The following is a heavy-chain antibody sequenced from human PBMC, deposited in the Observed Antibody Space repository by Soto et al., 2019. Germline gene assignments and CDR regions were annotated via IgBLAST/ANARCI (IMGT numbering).Heavy chain of an antibody. J-gene: IGHJ5*02. CDR1: GGSIRGYY. CDR2: VYCSENT. D-gene: IGHD1-26*01. Sequence: QVQLQESGPGLVKPSETLFLTCTVSGGSIRGYYWSWIRQPPGKGLECIEYVYCSENTNYNPSLKSRVAISVDASKNEFSLKVSSVTAADTAVYYCARLGCKSNYCYADPWGQGTVVTVSS. CDR3: ARLGCKSNYCYADP. V-gene: IGHV4-59*01.